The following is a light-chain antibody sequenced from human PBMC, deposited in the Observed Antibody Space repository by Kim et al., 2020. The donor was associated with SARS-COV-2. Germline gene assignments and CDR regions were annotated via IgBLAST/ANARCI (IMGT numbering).Light chain of an antibody. CDR1: QSVSSSY. CDR3: QQYGSSPLT. V-gene: IGKV3-20*01. Sequence: SPGEGATLSCRASQSVSSSYLVWYQQKPGQAPRLLIYGASSRATGIPDRFSGSGSGTDFTLTISRLEPEDFAVYYCQQYGSSPLTFGGGTKVDIK. CDR2: GAS. J-gene: IGKJ4*01.